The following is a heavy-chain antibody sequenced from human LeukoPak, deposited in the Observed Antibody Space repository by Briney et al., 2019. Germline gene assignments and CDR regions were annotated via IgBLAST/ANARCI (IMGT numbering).Heavy chain of an antibody. J-gene: IGHJ6*04. CDR2: ISWDGSDT. CDR3: AELGITMIGGV. V-gene: IGHV3-43D*03. D-gene: IGHD3-10*02. CDR1: GFTFDDYA. Sequence: PGGSLRLSCAASGFTFDDYAMHWVRQAPGKGLEWVSLISWDGSDTYYADSVKGRFTISRDNIKTSLYLQMNSLRAEDTAVYYCAELGITMIGGVWGKGTTVTISS.